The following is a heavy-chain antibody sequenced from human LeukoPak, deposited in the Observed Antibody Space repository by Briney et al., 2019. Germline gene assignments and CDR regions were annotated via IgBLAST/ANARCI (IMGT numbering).Heavy chain of an antibody. CDR2: IYTSGST. Sequence: SETLSLTCTVSGGSISSYYWSWIRQPPGKGLEWIGYIYTSGSTNYNPSLKSRGTISVDTSKNQFSLKLSSVTAADTAVYYCARQRKQLVRYYYYYYYMDVWGKGTTVTVSS. V-gene: IGHV4-4*09. D-gene: IGHD6-13*01. CDR3: ARQRKQLVRYYYYYYYMDV. CDR1: GGSISSYY. J-gene: IGHJ6*03.